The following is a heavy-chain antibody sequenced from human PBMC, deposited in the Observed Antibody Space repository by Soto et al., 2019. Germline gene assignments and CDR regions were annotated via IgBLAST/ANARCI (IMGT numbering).Heavy chain of an antibody. Sequence: SETLSLTCTVSGGSISSYYWSWIRQPPGKGLEWIGYLYYSGRTNYNPSLKSRGTISVDTSKNQFSLKLSSVTAADTAVYYCARGEEGYCSGGSCYTPPFDYWGQGTLVTVS. V-gene: IGHV4-59*01. CDR3: ARGEEGYCSGGSCYTPPFDY. J-gene: IGHJ4*02. CDR1: GGSISSYY. CDR2: LYYSGRT. D-gene: IGHD2-15*01.